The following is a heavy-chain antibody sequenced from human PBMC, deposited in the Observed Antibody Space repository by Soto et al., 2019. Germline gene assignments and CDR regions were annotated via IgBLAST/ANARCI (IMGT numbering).Heavy chain of an antibody. D-gene: IGHD2-21*02. CDR1: GFTFSSYT. J-gene: IGHJ5*02. CDR2: ISATGGST. V-gene: IGHV3-23*01. CDR3: AKGFIRDCGGDCTVDT. Sequence: RSGGSLRLSCAASGFTFSSYTMSWVRQAPGKGLEWVSGISATGGSTYYADSVKGRFTFSRDNSKNTLYLQMNSLRAEDTAVYYCAKGFIRDCGGDCTVDTWGQGTLVTVSS.